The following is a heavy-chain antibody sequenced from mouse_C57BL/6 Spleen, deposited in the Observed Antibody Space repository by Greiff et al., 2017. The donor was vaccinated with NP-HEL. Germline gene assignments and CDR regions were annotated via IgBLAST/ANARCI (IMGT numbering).Heavy chain of an antibody. CDR3: ARVEGYDYDENYAMDY. CDR1: GYTFTDYY. CDR2: IYPGSGNT. Sequence: QVQLKESGAELVRPGASVKLSCKASGYTFTDYYINWVKQRPGQGLEWIARIYPGSGNTYYNEKFKGKATLTAEKSSSTAYMQLSSLTSEDSAVYFCARVEGYDYDENYAMDYWGQGTSVTVSS. V-gene: IGHV1-76*01. D-gene: IGHD2-4*01. J-gene: IGHJ4*01.